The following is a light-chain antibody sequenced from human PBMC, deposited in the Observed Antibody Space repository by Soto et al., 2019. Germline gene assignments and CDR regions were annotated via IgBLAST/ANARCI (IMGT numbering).Light chain of an antibody. V-gene: IGLV2-11*01. J-gene: IGLJ1*01. CDR1: SSDVGGYNY. Sequence: QSTLTQPRSVSGSPGQSVAISCTGTSSDVGGYNYVSWYQQHPGKAPKLVIHDVTKRPSGVPDRFSGSSSGNTASLTISGLQAEDEADYFCCSYAGRYSYVFGTGTKVTVL. CDR3: CSYAGRYSYV. CDR2: DVT.